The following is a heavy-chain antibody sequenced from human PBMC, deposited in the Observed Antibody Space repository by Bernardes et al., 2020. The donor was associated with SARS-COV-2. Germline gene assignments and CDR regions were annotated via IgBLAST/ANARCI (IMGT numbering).Heavy chain of an antibody. CDR2: INYRGSS. V-gene: IGHV4-59*01. CDR3: ARGTWLQATDHYFDY. J-gene: IGHJ4*02. Sequence: SSTLTLTCSVSGGSIRSYYWNWIRQPPGPGLEWIGYINYRGSSYYNPSLESRVTISVDTSKKQFSLRLSSVTAADTAVYYCARGTWLQATDHYFDYWGQGALVTVSS. CDR1: GGSIRSYY. D-gene: IGHD5-12*01.